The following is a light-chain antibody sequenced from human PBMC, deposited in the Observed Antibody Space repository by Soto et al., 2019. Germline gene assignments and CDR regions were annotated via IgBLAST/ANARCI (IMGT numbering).Light chain of an antibody. Sequence: EVVLTQSPATLSLSPGERATLSCRASENVRTFVDWYQQKPGQAPRLLIYGASNRATGIPARFSGSGSGTDFTLTISNLEPEDFAFYYCQQYGRSPGLFTFGPGTKVDIK. V-gene: IGKV3-11*01. CDR2: GAS. J-gene: IGKJ3*01. CDR1: ENVRTF. CDR3: QQYGRSPGLFT.